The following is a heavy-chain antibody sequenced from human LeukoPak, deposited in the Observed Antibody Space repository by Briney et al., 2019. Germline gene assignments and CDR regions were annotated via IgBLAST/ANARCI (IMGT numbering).Heavy chain of an antibody. Sequence: GGSLRLSCAASGFTFNNYLMSWVRQVPGKGLDCVANIKQDGSEKFYVDSVKGRFTISRDNAKNSLYLQMNSLRAEDTAVYYCARPSRGSTPDYWGQGTLVTVSS. V-gene: IGHV3-7*04. D-gene: IGHD1-26*01. J-gene: IGHJ4*02. CDR1: GFTFNNYL. CDR3: ARPSRGSTPDY. CDR2: IKQDGSEK.